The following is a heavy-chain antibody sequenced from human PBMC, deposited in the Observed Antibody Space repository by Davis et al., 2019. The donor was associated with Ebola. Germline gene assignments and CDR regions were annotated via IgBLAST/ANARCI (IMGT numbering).Heavy chain of an antibody. CDR1: GFTFNYYA. V-gene: IGHV3-30*10. Sequence: GGSLRLSCEASGFTFNYYAMHWVRQAPGQGLEWVALISSDGTRTSYTHSVKGRFTISRDNSRNTLYLQMNRLRLDDMSIYSCARDLGVPGSPLDSWGQGTLVTVSS. D-gene: IGHD1-14*01. CDR2: ISSDGTRT. J-gene: IGHJ4*02. CDR3: ARDLGVPGSPLDS.